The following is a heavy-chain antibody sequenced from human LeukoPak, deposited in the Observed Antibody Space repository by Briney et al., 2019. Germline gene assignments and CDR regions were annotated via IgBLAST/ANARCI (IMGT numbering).Heavy chain of an antibody. J-gene: IGHJ4*02. V-gene: IGHV4-31*03. Sequence: SETLSLTCTVSGGSISSGGFYWTWIRQHPGKGLEWIGYVYHTGSTIYTPSLKSRLTMSVDTSKHQFSLKLSSVTAADTAVYYCVKGTPFDYWGQGILVTVPS. CDR2: VYHTGST. CDR1: GGSISSGGFY. CDR3: VKGTPFDY.